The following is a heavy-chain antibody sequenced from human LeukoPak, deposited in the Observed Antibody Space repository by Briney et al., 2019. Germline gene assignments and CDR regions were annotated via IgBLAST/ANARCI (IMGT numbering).Heavy chain of an antibody. CDR1: GFTFSSYS. CDR2: ISSSSSYI. V-gene: IGHV3-21*01. Sequence: PGGSLRLSCAASGFTFSSYSMNWVRQAPGKGLEWVSSISSSSSYIYYADSVKGRFTISRDNAKNSLYLQMNSLRAEDTAVYYCARVHREPPLYYDSSGSLDYWGQGPLVTVSS. CDR3: ARVHREPPLYYDSSGSLDY. D-gene: IGHD3-22*01. J-gene: IGHJ4*02.